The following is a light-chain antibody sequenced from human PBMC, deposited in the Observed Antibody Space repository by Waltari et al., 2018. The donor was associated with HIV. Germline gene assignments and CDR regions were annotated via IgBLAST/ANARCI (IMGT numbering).Light chain of an antibody. CDR1: NRDIGGYDF. Sequence: HSALTQPASVSGSPGQSIPISCTGPNRDIGGYDFVSWYQQHPGRAPKPMIYGVSDRPSGVSNRFSGSKSGNRASLTISGVQAEDEADYYCSSYAYNSVLVFGGGTKLTVL. CDR3: SSYAYNSVLV. V-gene: IGLV2-14*01. CDR2: GVS. J-gene: IGLJ3*02.